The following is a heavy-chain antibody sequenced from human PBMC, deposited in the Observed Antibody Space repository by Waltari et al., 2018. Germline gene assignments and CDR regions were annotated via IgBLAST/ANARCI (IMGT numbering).Heavy chain of an antibody. Sequence: QVQLVQSGAEVKKPGASVKVSCKVSGYTLTELSMHWVRQAPGKGLEWVGGFNPEDGGTIYSQKFQGRVTMTEDTSTDTAYMELSSLRSEDTAVYYCATETVQGWSYGMDVWGQGTTVTVSS. J-gene: IGHJ6*02. CDR3: ATETVQGWSYGMDV. CDR2: FNPEDGGT. V-gene: IGHV1-24*01. D-gene: IGHD1-1*01. CDR1: GYTLTELS.